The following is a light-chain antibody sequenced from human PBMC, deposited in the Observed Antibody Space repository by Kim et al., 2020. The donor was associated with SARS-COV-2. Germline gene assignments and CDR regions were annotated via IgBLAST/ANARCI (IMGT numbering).Light chain of an antibody. J-gene: IGKJ4*01. CDR1: QSISSW. V-gene: IGKV1-5*01. Sequence: DIQMTQSPSTMSASVGDRVTITCRASQSISSWLAWYQQKPGKAPKLLIYDASSLESGVPSRFSGSGSGTEFTLTISSLQPDDFATYYCQQYNSYLLTFGGGTKVDIK. CDR3: QQYNSYLLT. CDR2: DAS.